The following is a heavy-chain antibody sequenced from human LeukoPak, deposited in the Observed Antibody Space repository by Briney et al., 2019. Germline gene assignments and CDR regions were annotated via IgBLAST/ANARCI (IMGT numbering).Heavy chain of an antibody. CDR1: GYTLTELS. Sequence: ASVKVSCKVSGYTLTELSMHWVRQAPGKGLEWMGGIIPIFGTANYAQKFQGRVTITADESTSTAYMELSSLRSEDTAVYYCARGLRYCSSTSRYLNIWGQGTMVTASS. CDR2: IIPIFGTA. D-gene: IGHD2-2*01. J-gene: IGHJ3*02. V-gene: IGHV1-69*13. CDR3: ARGLRYCSSTSRYLNI.